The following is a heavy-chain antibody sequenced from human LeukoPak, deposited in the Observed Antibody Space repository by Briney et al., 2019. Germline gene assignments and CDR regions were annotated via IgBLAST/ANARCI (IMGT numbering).Heavy chain of an antibody. D-gene: IGHD2-15*01. J-gene: IGHJ3*02. CDR2: INTNTGNP. CDR3: AREYVRYCSGGSCPYEDAFDI. V-gene: IGHV7-4-1*02. CDR1: GYTFTSYA. Sequence: ASVKVSCKASGYTFTSYAMNWVRQAPGQGLEWMGWINTNTGNPTYAQGFTGRFVFSLDTSVSTAYLQISSLKAEDTAVYYCAREYVRYCSGGSCPYEDAFDIWGQGTMVTVSS.